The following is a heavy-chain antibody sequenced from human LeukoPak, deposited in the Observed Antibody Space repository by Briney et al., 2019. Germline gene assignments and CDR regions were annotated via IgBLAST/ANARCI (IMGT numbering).Heavy chain of an antibody. CDR3: AKGGKWDVTPFDY. Sequence: GGSLRLSCAASGFTFTSYSMNWVRQAPGKGLEWVSTISGGGGSTHYADSVKGRFTISRDNSKNTLYLQVNSLRAEDTAVYYCAKGGKWDVTPFDYWGQGTLVTVSS. V-gene: IGHV3-23*01. CDR2: ISGGGGST. CDR1: GFTFTSYS. J-gene: IGHJ4*02. D-gene: IGHD1-26*01.